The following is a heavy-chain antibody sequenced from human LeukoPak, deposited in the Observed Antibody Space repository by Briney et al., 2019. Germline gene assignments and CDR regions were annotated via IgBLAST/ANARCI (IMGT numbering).Heavy chain of an antibody. CDR1: GYTFTGYY. V-gene: IGHV1-2*02. J-gene: IGHJ5*02. D-gene: IGHD4-17*01. Sequence: EASVKVSCKASGYTFTGYYMHWVRQAPGQGLEWMGWINPNSGGTNYAQKFQGRVTTTRDTSIRTAYMELSRLRSDDTAVYYCARTKMTTVTTSWFDPWGQGTLVTVSS. CDR3: ARTKMTTVTTSWFDP. CDR2: INPNSGGT.